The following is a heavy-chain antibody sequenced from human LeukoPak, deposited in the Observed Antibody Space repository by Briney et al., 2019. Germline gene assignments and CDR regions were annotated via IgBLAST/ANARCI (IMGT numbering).Heavy chain of an antibody. V-gene: IGHV3-23*01. D-gene: IGHD3-10*01. J-gene: IGHJ5*02. CDR1: GFTFSSYA. CDR3: ANRALNYYGSGSYWLTFDP. CDR2: ISGSGGST. Sequence: AGGSLRLSCAASGFTFSSYAMSWVRQAPGKGLEWVSAISGSGGSTYYADSVKGRFTISRDNSKNTLYLQMNSLRAEDTAVYYCANRALNYYGSGSYWLTFDPWGQGTLVTVSS.